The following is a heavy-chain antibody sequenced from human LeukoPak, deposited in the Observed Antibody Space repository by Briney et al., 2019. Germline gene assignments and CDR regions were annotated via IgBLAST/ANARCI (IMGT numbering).Heavy chain of an antibody. CDR2: ISSSGSTI. CDR3: ARDQGYSYGFNWYFDL. CDR1: GFTFSSYA. D-gene: IGHD5-18*01. Sequence: GGSLRLSCAASGFTFSSYAMSWVRQAPGKGLEWVSYISSSGSTIYYADSVKGRFTISRDNAKNSLYLQMNSLRAEDTAVYYCARDQGYSYGFNWYFDLWGRGTLVTVSS. V-gene: IGHV3-48*04. J-gene: IGHJ2*01.